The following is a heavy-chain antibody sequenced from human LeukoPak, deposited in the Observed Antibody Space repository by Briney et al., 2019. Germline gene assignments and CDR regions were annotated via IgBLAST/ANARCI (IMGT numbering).Heavy chain of an antibody. J-gene: IGHJ4*02. Sequence: ASVKVSCKASGYTFTGYYMHWVRQAPGQGLEWMGWINPNSGGTNYAQKFQGRVTMTRDTSISTAYVELSRLRSDDTAVYYCARVSTVYYSIDYWGQGTLVTVSS. D-gene: IGHD2-8*01. V-gene: IGHV1-2*02. CDR2: INPNSGGT. CDR3: ARVSTVYYSIDY. CDR1: GYTFTGYY.